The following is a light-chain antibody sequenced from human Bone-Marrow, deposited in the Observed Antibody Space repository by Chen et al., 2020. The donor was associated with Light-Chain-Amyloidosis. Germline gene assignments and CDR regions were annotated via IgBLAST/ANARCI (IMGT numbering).Light chain of an antibody. CDR2: EDD. J-gene: IGLJ3*02. V-gene: IGLV6-57*01. CDR1: SGSIATNY. CDR3: QSYQGSSQGV. Sequence: NFMLTQPHSVSESPGKTVIISCTRSSGSIATNYVQWDQQRPGSSPTTVISEDDQRPSGVPDRFSGSIDRSSNSASLTISGLKTEDEADYYCQSYQGSSQGVFGGGTKLTVL.